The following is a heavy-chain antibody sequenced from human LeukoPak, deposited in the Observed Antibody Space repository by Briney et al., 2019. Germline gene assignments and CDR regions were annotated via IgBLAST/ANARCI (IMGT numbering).Heavy chain of an antibody. CDR2: IYSGGST. V-gene: IGHV3-66*01. Sequence: QAGGSLRLSCAASGFTVSSNYMSWVRQAPGKGLEWVSVIYSGGSTYYADSVKGRFTISRDNSKNTLYLQMNSLRAEDTAVYYCARDTGDIVANIPYNWFDPWGQGTLVTVSS. J-gene: IGHJ5*02. D-gene: IGHD2-15*01. CDR3: ARDTGDIVANIPYNWFDP. CDR1: GFTVSSNY.